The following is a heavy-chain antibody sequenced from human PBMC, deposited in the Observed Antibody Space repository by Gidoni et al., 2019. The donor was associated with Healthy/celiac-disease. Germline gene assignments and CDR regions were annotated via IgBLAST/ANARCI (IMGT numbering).Heavy chain of an antibody. CDR2: MNTNSGNT. D-gene: IGHD3-3*01. CDR3: ARGADYDFWSGYSY. CDR1: GYTFTSYD. Sequence: QVQLVQSGAEVKKPGASVKVSCKASGYTFTSYDINWVRQATGQGLEWMGWMNTNSGNTGYAQKFQGRVTMTRNTSISTAYMELSSLRSEDTAVYYCARGADYDFWSGYSYWGQGTLVTVSS. V-gene: IGHV1-8*01. J-gene: IGHJ4*02.